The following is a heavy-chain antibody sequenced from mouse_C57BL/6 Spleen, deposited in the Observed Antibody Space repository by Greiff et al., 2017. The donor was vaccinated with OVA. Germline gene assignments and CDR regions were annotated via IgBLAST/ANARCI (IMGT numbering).Heavy chain of an antibody. CDR1: GFTFSDYY. V-gene: IGHV5-16*01. CDR2: INYDGSST. D-gene: IGHD1-1*01. Sequence: DVKLVESEGGLVQPGSSMKLSCTASGFTFSDYYMAWVRQVPEKGLEWVANINYDGSSTYYLDSLKSRFIISRDNAKNILYLQMSSLKSEDTATYYCAREGHNYYGSSYFDYWGQGTTLTVSS. CDR3: AREGHNYYGSSYFDY. J-gene: IGHJ2*01.